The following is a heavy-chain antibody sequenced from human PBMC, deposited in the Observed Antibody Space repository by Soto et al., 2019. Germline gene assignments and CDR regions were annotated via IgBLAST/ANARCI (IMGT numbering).Heavy chain of an antibody. J-gene: IGHJ5*02. D-gene: IGHD2-21*02. CDR1: GYTFTSYG. CDR3: TRAYGGNSIGWFDP. CDR2: ISAYNGNT. Sequence: ASVKVSCKASGYTFTSYGISWVRQAPGQGLEWMGWISAYNGNTNYAQKLQGRVTMTTDTSTSTAYVELRSLRSDDTAVYYCTRAYGGNSIGWFDPWGQGTLVTVSS. V-gene: IGHV1-18*04.